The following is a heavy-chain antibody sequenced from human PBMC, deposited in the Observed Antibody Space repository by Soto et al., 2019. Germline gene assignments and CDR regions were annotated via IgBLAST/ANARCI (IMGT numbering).Heavy chain of an antibody. CDR1: EVSSSDSR. CDR3: YHFDSGFHSTDF. Sequence: LRVACRAGEVSSSDSRVYHIIKTPGTGLEWVGRIKTRDDGGTTDYAAPVKGRFTISRDDSERTLYLHMNSLKIEDTAVYYCYHFDSGFHSTDFRGRGNLVTVSS. D-gene: IGHD3-10*01. CDR2: IKTRDDGGTT. V-gene: IGHV3-15*07. J-gene: IGHJ2*01.